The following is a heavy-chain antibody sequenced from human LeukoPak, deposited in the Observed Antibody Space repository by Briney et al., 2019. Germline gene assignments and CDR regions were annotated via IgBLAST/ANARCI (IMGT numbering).Heavy chain of an antibody. CDR1: GFTFISYE. J-gene: IGHJ4*02. Sequence: GSLRLSCAASGFTFISYELNWVRQPPGRGLQGVSYFSSSSRTIYYADSVKGRFTISRDNAKNSLYLQMNSLRAEDTAVYYCGGVGGGGYASYDYWGQGTLVTVSS. D-gene: IGHD1-26*01. CDR2: FSSSSRTI. CDR3: GGVGGGGYASYDY. V-gene: IGHV3-48*03.